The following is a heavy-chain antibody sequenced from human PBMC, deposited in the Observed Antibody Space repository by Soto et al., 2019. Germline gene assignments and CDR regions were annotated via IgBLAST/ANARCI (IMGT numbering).Heavy chain of an antibody. V-gene: IGHV4-31*03. D-gene: IGHD6-13*01. CDR3: ARDRDSSSWPDAFDI. Sequence: SETLSLTCTVSGGPISSGGYYWSWIRQHPGKGLEWIGYIYYSGSTYYNPSLKSRVTISVDTSKSQFSLKLSSVTAADTAVYYCARDRDSSSWPDAFDIWGQGTMVTVSS. CDR1: GGPISSGGYY. CDR2: IYYSGST. J-gene: IGHJ3*02.